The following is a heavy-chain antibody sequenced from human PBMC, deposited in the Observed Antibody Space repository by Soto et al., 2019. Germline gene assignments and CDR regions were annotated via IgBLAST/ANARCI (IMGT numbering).Heavy chain of an antibody. CDR1: GYTLTRYE. V-gene: IGHV1-3*01. CDR2: INAGNGNT. D-gene: IGHD6-13*01. Sequence: GASVKVSSKASGYTLTRYEMHWVRQAHGQRREWMGWINAGNGNTKYSQKFQGRVTITRNTSARTAYMELSSQRSEDTAVYYCARDPPYSSSYYYYYYYIYCLGQGTTVTVSS. CDR3: ARDPPYSSSYYYYYYYIYC. J-gene: IGHJ6*02.